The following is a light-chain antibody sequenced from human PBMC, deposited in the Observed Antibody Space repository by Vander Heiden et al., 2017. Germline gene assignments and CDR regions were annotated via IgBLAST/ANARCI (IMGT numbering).Light chain of an antibody. V-gene: IGLV2-23*02. Sequence: QSALTQPASGSGSPGQSITISCTGTRSDVGSQDFVAWYQQHPGKVPKLIIYDVNKRPSGVSNRFSGSKSGNTAFLTISGLQAEDETDYYCCSYADTYYVFGTGTNVLVL. J-gene: IGLJ1*01. CDR3: CSYADTYYV. CDR2: DVN. CDR1: RSDVGSQDF.